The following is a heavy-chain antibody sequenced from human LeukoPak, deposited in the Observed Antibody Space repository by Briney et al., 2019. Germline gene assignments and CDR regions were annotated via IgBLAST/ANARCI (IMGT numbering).Heavy chain of an antibody. Sequence: GGSLRLSCSASGFTFSDYDMNWVRQAPGRGLEWVSSISGLSSYTYYGESVKGRFSISRDNAKNSLYLQMNSLGAEDTATYYCGRAFPPLRTSSAGDLWGQGILVTVSS. D-gene: IGHD3-16*01. J-gene: IGHJ4*02. CDR2: ISGLSSYT. V-gene: IGHV3-21*01. CDR3: GRAFPPLRTSSAGDL. CDR1: GFTFSDYD.